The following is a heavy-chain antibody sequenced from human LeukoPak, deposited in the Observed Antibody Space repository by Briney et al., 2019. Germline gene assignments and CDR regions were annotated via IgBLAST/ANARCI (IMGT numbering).Heavy chain of an antibody. CDR1: GGSISSDSYY. Sequence: SETLSLTCTVSGGSISSDSYYWAWIRQPPGKGLEWIASIYYSGSTYYNPSLKSRVTISVDTSRNQFSLKLNSVTAVDTAVYYCASLAVAGLSEGYWGQGTLVIVSS. CDR2: IYYSGST. V-gene: IGHV4-39*01. CDR3: ASLAVAGLSEGY. D-gene: IGHD6-19*01. J-gene: IGHJ4*02.